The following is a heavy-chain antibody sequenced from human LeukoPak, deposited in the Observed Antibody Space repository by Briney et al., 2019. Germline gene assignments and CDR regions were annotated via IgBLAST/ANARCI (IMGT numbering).Heavy chain of an antibody. V-gene: IGHV3-23*01. Sequence: GGYLRLSCAASGFTFSSHAVTWVRQAPGKGLEWVSAISGSGGSTYYADSVRGRFTISRDNSKNTLFLQMNSLRAEDTAVYYCAINAGQWLVPFDYWGQGTLVTVSS. CDR2: ISGSGGST. CDR1: GFTFSSHA. CDR3: AINAGQWLVPFDY. D-gene: IGHD6-19*01. J-gene: IGHJ4*02.